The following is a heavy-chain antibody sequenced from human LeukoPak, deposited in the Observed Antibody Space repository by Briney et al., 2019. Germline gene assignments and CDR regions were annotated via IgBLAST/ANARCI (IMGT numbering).Heavy chain of an antibody. V-gene: IGHV4-59*08. J-gene: IGHJ5*02. CDR3: ARHDGSSWYGGGWFDP. D-gene: IGHD6-13*01. Sequence: SETLSLTCTVSGGSISSYYWSWIRQPPGKGLEWIGYIYYSGSTNYNPSLKSRVTISVDTSKNQSSPKLSSVTAADTAVYYCARHDGSSWYGGGWFDPWGQGTLVTVSS. CDR1: GGSISSYY. CDR2: IYYSGST.